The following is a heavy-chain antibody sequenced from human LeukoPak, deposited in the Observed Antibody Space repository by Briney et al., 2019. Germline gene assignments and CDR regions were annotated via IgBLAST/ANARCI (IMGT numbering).Heavy chain of an antibody. CDR1: GHAFSNYG. CDR3: ATYGSGSSHFDY. V-gene: IGHV1-69*06. Sequence: GASVKVSCRASGHAFSNYGISWVRQAPGQGLEWMGGIIPIFGTANYAQKFQGRVTITADKSTSTAYMELSSLRSEDTAVYYCATYGSGSSHFDYWGQGTLVTVSS. D-gene: IGHD3-10*01. J-gene: IGHJ4*02. CDR2: IIPIFGTA.